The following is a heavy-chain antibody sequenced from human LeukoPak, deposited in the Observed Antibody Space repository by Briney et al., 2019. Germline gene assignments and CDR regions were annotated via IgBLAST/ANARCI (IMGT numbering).Heavy chain of an antibody. J-gene: IGHJ4*02. D-gene: IGHD2-15*01. CDR2: TYSGGFT. Sequence: GGSLRLSCTASGFTVSNNHMSWVRQAPGKGLEWVSITYSGGFTHYADSVKGRFTISRDNSKNTLYLQMNSLRAEDTAVYYCAKLRDIVATYYFDYWGQGTLVTVSS. CDR1: GFTVSNNH. CDR3: AKLRDIVATYYFDY. V-gene: IGHV3-53*01.